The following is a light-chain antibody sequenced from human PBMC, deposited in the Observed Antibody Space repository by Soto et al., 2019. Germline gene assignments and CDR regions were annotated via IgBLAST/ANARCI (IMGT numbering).Light chain of an antibody. J-gene: IGLJ3*02. V-gene: IGLV2-8*01. CDR2: EVT. CDR3: NSYAASKNFGV. Sequence: QSALTQPPSASGSPGQSVTISCTGTSSDVGAYNYVSWYQQHPGKAPKLIIYEVTKRPSGVPDRFSGSKSGNTASLTVSGLQAEDEADYYCNSYAASKNFGVFGGGTKVTVL. CDR1: SSDVGAYNY.